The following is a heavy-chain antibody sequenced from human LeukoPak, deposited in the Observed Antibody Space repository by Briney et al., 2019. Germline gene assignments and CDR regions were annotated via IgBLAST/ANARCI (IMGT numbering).Heavy chain of an antibody. Sequence: ASVTVSCKPSGYSFTDYYMHWVRPAPGQGLEWMGWINPNSGGTSSAQKFQGRVTMTRDTFITTVFMEVSWFASDEHAIFYRSKADRLDGGPYLIGPWGQGTLVTVSS. J-gene: IGHJ5*02. D-gene: IGHD2-21*01. V-gene: IGHV1-2*02. CDR3: SKADRLDGGPYLIGP. CDR1: GYSFTDYY. CDR2: INPNSGGT.